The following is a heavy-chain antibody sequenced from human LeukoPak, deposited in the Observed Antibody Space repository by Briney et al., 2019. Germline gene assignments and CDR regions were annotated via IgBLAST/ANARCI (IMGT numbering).Heavy chain of an antibody. Sequence: GGSLRLSCAASGFTFSSYAMSWVRQAPGKGLEWVSAISGSGGSTYYADSVKGRFTISRDNSKNTLYLQMSSLRAEDTAVYYCARDDLGVVMHYWGQGTLVTVSS. CDR1: GFTFSSYA. CDR3: ARDDLGVVMHY. D-gene: IGHD3-3*01. J-gene: IGHJ4*02. CDR2: ISGSGGST. V-gene: IGHV3-23*01.